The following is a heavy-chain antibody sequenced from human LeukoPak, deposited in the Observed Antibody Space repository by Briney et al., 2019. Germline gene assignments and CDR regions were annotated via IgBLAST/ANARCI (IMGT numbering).Heavy chain of an antibody. D-gene: IGHD3-22*01. V-gene: IGHV3-30*02. CDR1: GFTFSSYG. CDR2: IRYDGSNK. J-gene: IGHJ4*02. Sequence: GGSLRLSCAASGFTFSSYGMHWVRQAPGKGLEGVAFIRYDGSNKYYEDSVKGRFTISRDTSKNTLYLQMNSLRAEDTAVYYCAKEAYYDSSGLFGAFDYWGQGTLVTVSS. CDR3: AKEAYYDSSGLFGAFDY.